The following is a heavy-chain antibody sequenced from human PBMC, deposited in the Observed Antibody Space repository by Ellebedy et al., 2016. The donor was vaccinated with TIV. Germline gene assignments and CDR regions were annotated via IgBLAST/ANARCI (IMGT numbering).Heavy chain of an antibody. CDR2: ISYSGST. Sequence: SETLSLTCTVSGGSISTYYWSWIRQPPGKGLEWIGYISYSGSTNYDPSLKSRVTISVDTSKNQFSLKLSSVTAADTAVYYCARGLGYVWGNYRYYFDYWGQGTLVTVSS. V-gene: IGHV4-59*01. J-gene: IGHJ4*02. CDR3: ARGLGYVWGNYRYYFDY. D-gene: IGHD3-16*02. CDR1: GGSISTYY.